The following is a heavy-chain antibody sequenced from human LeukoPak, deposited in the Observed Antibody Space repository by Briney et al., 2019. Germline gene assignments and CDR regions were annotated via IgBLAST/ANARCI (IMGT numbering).Heavy chain of an antibody. J-gene: IGHJ4*02. CDR2: IYSGSDYI. D-gene: IGHD4/OR15-4a*01. Sequence: TGGSQRLSCVASGFTLSSDRMNWVRQAPGKGLEWVSTIYSGSDYIYYADSVKGRFTISRDNAKNSLYLQMNSLRAEDTAIYYCARDLPVSGAHHQFDSWGQGTLVTVSS. CDR3: ARDLPVSGAHHQFDS. CDR1: GFTLSSDR. V-gene: IGHV3-21*01.